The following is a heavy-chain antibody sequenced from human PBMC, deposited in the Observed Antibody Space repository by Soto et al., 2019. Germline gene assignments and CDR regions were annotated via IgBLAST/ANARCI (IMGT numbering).Heavy chain of an antibody. CDR3: ARDLPYCSSTSCQADYFDY. CDR1: GYTFTSYG. V-gene: IGHV1-18*01. CDR2: ISAYNGNT. J-gene: IGHJ4*02. Sequence: AAVKVSCKASGYTFTSYGISWVRQAPGQGLEWMGRISAYNGNTNYAQKLQGRVTMTTDTSTSTAYMELRSLRSDDTAVYYCARDLPYCSSTSCQADYFDYWGQGTLVTVSS. D-gene: IGHD2-2*01.